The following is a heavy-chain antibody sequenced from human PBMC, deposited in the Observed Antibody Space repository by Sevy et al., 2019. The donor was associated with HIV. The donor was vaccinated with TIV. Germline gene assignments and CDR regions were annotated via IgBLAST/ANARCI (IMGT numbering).Heavy chain of an antibody. CDR3: VRDSVRGGYYDSSGYYLFDY. V-gene: IGHV3-33*01. CDR1: GFMFNSYG. J-gene: IGHJ4*02. Sequence: GGSLRLSCAASGFMFNSYGMHWVRQAPGKGLEWVALIWYDGSNKFYADSVKGRFTISRDNSKKTVYLQMNSLRAEDTAVYYCVRDSVRGGYYDSSGYYLFDYWGQGILVTVSS. D-gene: IGHD3-22*01. CDR2: IWYDGSNK.